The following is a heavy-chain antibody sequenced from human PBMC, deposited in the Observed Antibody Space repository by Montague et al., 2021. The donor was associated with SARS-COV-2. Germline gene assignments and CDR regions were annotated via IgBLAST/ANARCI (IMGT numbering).Heavy chain of an antibody. CDR2: IYYGGST. Sequence: SETLSLTCSVSGGSISSSNYYWGWIRQPPGKRLEWIGSIYYGGSTYYNPSLKSRFTIPVDSSKNHFSLNLTSVTAADTAVYYCARHKDVSGWYEDAFDVWGPGTTVIVSS. D-gene: IGHD6-19*01. CDR1: GGSISSSNYY. J-gene: IGHJ3*01. CDR3: ARHKDVSGWYEDAFDV. V-gene: IGHV4-39*02.